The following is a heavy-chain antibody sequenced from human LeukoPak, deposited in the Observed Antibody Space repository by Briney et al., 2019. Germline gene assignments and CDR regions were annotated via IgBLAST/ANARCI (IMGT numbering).Heavy chain of an antibody. CDR1: GGSISSSSYY. CDR2: IYYSGST. CDR3: ARNYGDYFDY. Sequence: SETLSLTCTVSGGSISSSSYYWGWIRQPPGKGLEWIGSIYYSGSTYYNPSLKSRVTISVDTSKNQFSLKLSSVSAADTAVYYCARNYGDYFDYWGQGTLVTVSS. V-gene: IGHV4-39*01. J-gene: IGHJ4*02. D-gene: IGHD4-17*01.